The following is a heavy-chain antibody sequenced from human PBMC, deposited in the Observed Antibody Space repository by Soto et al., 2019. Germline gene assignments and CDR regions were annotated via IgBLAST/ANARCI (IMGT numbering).Heavy chain of an antibody. CDR3: AREGGLGDRIRGSYYYYGMDV. Sequence: AGGSLRLSCAASGFTFSDYYMSWIRQAPGKGLEWVSYISSSGSTIYYAGSVKGRFTISRDNAKNSLYLQMNSLRAEDTAVYYYAREGGLGDRIRGSYYYYGMDVWGQGTTVTVSS. CDR2: ISSSGSTI. J-gene: IGHJ6*02. D-gene: IGHD3-10*01. CDR1: GFTFSDYY. V-gene: IGHV3-11*01.